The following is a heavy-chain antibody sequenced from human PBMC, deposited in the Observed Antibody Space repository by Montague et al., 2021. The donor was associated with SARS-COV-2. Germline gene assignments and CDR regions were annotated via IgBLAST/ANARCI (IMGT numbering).Heavy chain of an antibody. D-gene: IGHD6-13*01. CDR3: ARAGQQLARYYYYGMDV. Sequence: SETLSLTCAVSGGSISSGGYYWSWIRQPPGKGLEWIGYIYYSGSTNYNPSLKSRVTISVDTSKDQFSLKLSSVTAADTAVYYCARAGQQLARYYYYGMDVWGQGTTVTVSS. V-gene: IGHV4-61*08. J-gene: IGHJ6*02. CDR2: IYYSGST. CDR1: GGSISSGGYY.